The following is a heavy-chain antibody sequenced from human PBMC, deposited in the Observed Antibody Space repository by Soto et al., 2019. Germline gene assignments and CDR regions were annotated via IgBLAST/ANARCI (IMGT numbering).Heavy chain of an antibody. CDR1: GFTFSNYP. V-gene: IGHV3-48*01. J-gene: IGHJ6*03. D-gene: IGHD3-9*01. CDR3: ASDWFYMDV. Sequence: GGSLRLSCAASGFTFSNYPMNWVRQAPGKGLEWISYTSGDSGTIYYADSVKGRFSISRDNAKNSLYLQMNSLRVEDTAVYYCASDWFYMDVWGKGPWVTVSS. CDR2: TSGDSGTI.